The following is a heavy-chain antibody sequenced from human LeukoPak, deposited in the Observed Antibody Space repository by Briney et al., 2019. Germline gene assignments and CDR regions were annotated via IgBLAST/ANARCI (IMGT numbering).Heavy chain of an antibody. D-gene: IGHD4-11*01. CDR1: GGSFSGYY. CDR3: ARSPPFTVSPDY. Sequence: MASETLSLTCAVYGGSFSGYYWSWIRQPPGKGLEWIGEINHSGSTNYSPSLKSRVTISVDTSKNQFSLKLSSVTAADTAVYYCARSPPFTVSPDYWGQGTLVTVSS. J-gene: IGHJ4*02. CDR2: INHSGST. V-gene: IGHV4-34*01.